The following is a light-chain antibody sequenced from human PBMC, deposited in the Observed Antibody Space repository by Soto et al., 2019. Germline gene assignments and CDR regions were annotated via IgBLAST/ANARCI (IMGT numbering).Light chain of an antibody. CDR2: DVS. J-gene: IGKJ1*01. CDR3: QQYNTFWT. Sequence: DIQMTQFPSTLSASVGGRVTITCRASQSISSWLAWYQQKPGKAPKLLIYDVSSLESGVPSRFSGSGSGTEFTLTISSLQPDDFATYYCQQYNTFWTFGQGTKVDIK. V-gene: IGKV1-5*01. CDR1: QSISSW.